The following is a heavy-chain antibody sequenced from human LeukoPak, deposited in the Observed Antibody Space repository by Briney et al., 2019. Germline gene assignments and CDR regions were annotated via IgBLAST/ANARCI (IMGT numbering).Heavy chain of an antibody. CDR1: GYTFTGYY. CDR2: INPNSGGT. V-gene: IGHV1-2*02. CDR3: ARTSRTLLLDV. J-gene: IGHJ6*04. Sequence: ASVKVSCKASGYTFTGYYMHWVRQAPGQGLEWMGWINPNSGGTNYAQKFQGRVTITTDTSTTTAYMELRSLRSDDTAVYYCARTSRTLLLDVWGKGTTVTVSS. D-gene: IGHD2-15*01.